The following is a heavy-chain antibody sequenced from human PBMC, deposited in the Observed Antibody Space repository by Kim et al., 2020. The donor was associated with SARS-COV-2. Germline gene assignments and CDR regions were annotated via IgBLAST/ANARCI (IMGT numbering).Heavy chain of an antibody. V-gene: IGHV4-34*01. CDR1: GGSFSHYF. Sequence: SETLSLTSAVSGGSFSHYFWSCIRQPPGQGLEWIGEINQSGSTNYNPSLKSRVTISIDTSQNQLSLKLSSVTAADTAEYYCAFSGCNGYSCYSGYFYQYGRDVWGQGTTVTVPS. D-gene: IGHD2-15*01. J-gene: IGHJ6*02. CDR2: INQSGST. CDR3: AFSGCNGYSCYSGYFYQYGRDV.